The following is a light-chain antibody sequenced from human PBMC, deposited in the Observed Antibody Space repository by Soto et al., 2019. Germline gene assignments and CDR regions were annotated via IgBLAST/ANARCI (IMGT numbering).Light chain of an antibody. CDR2: GAS. V-gene: IGKV3-20*01. CDR1: QSVSSSY. Sequence: EIVLTQSPGTLSLSPGERATLSCRASQSVSSSYLAWYQQKPGQAPRLLIYGASSRATGIPDRFSGSGSGTDFTLTISRLEPEDFAVYYCQQCGSSPITFGQGTRLEFK. CDR3: QQCGSSPIT. J-gene: IGKJ5*01.